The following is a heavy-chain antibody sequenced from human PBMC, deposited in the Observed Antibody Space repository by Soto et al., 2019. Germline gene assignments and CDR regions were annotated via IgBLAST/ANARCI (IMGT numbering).Heavy chain of an antibody. CDR2: ISGRGGST. J-gene: IGHJ4*02. CDR3: AKSRGDSWTTYYFDY. CDR1: GFTFSSNS. V-gene: IGHV3-23*01. D-gene: IGHD4-4*01. Sequence: EVQLLESGGGLVQPGGSLKLSCAASGFTFSSNSMSWVRQAPGKGLKWVSGISGRGGSTYYANSVKGRFTISRDNSENMLYLQIYSLRAEDTAVYFCAKSRGDSWTTYYFDYWGQGTLITVSS.